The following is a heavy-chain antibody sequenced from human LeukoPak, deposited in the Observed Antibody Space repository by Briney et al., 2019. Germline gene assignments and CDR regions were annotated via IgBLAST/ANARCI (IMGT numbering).Heavy chain of an antibody. Sequence: GGSLRLSCAASGFTFSSAWMNWVRQAPGKGLEWVGHIKRKTDGGTADYAAPVRDRFTISRDDSKNTLYLQMNSLKTEDTAIYYCTTGLFDDNSDYYFDYWGQGTLVTVSS. J-gene: IGHJ4*02. CDR2: IKRKTDGGTA. CDR3: TTGLFDDNSDYYFDY. CDR1: GFTFSSAW. D-gene: IGHD4-11*01. V-gene: IGHV3-15*01.